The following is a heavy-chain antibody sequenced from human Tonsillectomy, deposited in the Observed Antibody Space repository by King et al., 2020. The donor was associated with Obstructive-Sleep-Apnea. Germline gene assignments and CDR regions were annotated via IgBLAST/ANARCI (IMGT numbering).Heavy chain of an antibody. CDR2: ISYDGLVT. CDR3: TRDAMRGSPDYFDH. CDR1: GFTFSGYP. V-gene: IGHV3-30*04. J-gene: IGHJ4*02. D-gene: IGHD1-26*01. Sequence: HVQLVESGGGVVQPGGSLRLSCAASGFTFSGYPMHWVRQAPGKGLEWVTVISYDGLVTKCADSVRGRFTISRDDSRNTLYLQMNSVTTEDSAIYYCTRDAMRGSPDYFDHWGPGTLVTVSS.